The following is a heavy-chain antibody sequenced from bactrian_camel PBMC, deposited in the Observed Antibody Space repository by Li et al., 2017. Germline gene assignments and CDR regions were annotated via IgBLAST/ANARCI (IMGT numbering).Heavy chain of an antibody. J-gene: IGHJ4*01. D-gene: IGHD1*01. Sequence: HVQLVESGGGSVEAGGSLSLSCAASGSIGCMGWFRQAPGKEREGVASINTRGSTNYTDSVKGRFTISKDNAKNTLYLEMNNLKPEDTAMYYCAAAAGREIPAAQILSAKAYDAWGQGTQVTVS. CDR2: INTRGST. CDR3: AAAAGREIPAAQILSAKAYDA. CDR1: GSIGC. V-gene: IGHV3S53*01.